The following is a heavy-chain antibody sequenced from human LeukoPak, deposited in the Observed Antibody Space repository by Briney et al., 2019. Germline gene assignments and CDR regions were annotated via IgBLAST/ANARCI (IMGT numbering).Heavy chain of an antibody. V-gene: IGHV1-18*01. D-gene: IGHD2-8*01. CDR1: GYSFTSSG. CDR2: VSAYNGNT. J-gene: IGHJ5*02. CDR3: ARVDRRAPPILPINGENNWFDP. Sequence: ASVKVSCKASGYSFTSSGISWVRQAPGQGLEWLGWVSAYNGNTNYAQKFQVRVTMTTDTSTSTAYMELRGLRSDDPAVYYCARVDRRAPPILPINGENNWFDPWGQGTLVTVSS.